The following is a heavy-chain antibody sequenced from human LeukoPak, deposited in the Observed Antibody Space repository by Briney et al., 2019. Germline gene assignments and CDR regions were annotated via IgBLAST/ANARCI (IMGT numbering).Heavy chain of an antibody. CDR3: AILVNPIVVVPAARDAFDI. V-gene: IGHV1-69*13. D-gene: IGHD2-2*01. CDR1: GGTFSSYA. CDR2: IIPIFGTA. Sequence: ASVKVSCKASGGTFSSYAISWVRQAPGQGLEWMGGIIPIFGTAHYAQKIQGRVTVTADASTSTAYMELSRLRSEETAVYYCAILVNPIVVVPAARDAFDIWGQGTMVTVSS. J-gene: IGHJ3*02.